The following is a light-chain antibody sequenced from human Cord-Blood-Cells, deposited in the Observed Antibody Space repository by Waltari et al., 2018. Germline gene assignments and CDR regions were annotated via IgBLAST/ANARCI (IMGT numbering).Light chain of an antibody. V-gene: IGLV2-11*01. CDR2: DVS. J-gene: IGLJ3*02. CDR1: RSDVGGYNY. Sequence: QSALTQPRSVSGSPGQSVTISCTGTRSDVGGYNYVSWYQQHPGNAPKLMIYDVSKRPSGVPDRFSGSKSGNTASLTISGLQAEDEADYYCCSYAGSYTYWVFGGGTKLTVL. CDR3: CSYAGSYTYWV.